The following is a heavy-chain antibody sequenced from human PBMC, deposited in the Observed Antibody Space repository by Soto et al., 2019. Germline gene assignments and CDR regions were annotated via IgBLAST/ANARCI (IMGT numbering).Heavy chain of an antibody. D-gene: IGHD3-10*01. V-gene: IGHV3-53*01. J-gene: IGHJ4*02. CDR2: IYSGGYT. CDR3: AVQPGGGGY. Sequence: EVQLVESGGGLIQPGGSLRLSCAVSGFTVSNNYMSWVRQAPGKGLEGVSVIYSGGYTAYGDSVKGRFTISRDNSKNTRYHKINSRGADDAAVFYWAVQPGGGGYWGQGTLVTVSS. CDR1: GFTVSNNY.